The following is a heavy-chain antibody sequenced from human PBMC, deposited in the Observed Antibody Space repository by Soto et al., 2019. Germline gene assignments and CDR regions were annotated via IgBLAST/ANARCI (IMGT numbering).Heavy chain of an antibody. CDR1: GFTFSSLW. CDR3: ARDLTVTRGCTSTSCYYDAPDI. V-gene: IGHV3-7*01. Sequence: PGGSLRLSCAASGFTFSSLWMSWVRQAPGKGLEWVANIQEDGSVKYYVDSVEGRFTTSRDNAKNSLFLQMNSLRAEDTAVYYCARDLTVTRGCTSTSCYYDAPDIWGQGTMVTVSS. D-gene: IGHD2-2*01. CDR2: IQEDGSVK. J-gene: IGHJ3*02.